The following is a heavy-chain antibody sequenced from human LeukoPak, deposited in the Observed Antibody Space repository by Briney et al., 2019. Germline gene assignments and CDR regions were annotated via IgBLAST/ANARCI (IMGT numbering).Heavy chain of an antibody. CDR1: GASISGSNYY. J-gene: IGHJ4*02. V-gene: IGHV4-39*07. D-gene: IGHD6-19*01. CDR2: IYSSGST. Sequence: PSETLSLTCAVSGASISGSNYYWGWIRQPPGKGLEWIGNIYSSGSTYYNASLQSRVTISIDTSKNQFSLRLNSVTAADTAVYYCARAIAVAGTIDYWGQGTLVTVSS. CDR3: ARAIAVAGTIDY.